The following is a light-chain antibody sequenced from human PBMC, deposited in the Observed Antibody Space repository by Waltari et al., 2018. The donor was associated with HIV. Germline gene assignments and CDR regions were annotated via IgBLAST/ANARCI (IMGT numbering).Light chain of an antibody. CDR3: QVWGATNDWV. CDR1: TIGVRD. J-gene: IGLJ3*02. Sequence: YVLTQTPPVSVAPNQTATVACIGETIGVRDVHWYRQRSGQAPEVVIHDDRDRAPGIPGRITGSNSGDMATLTIASVEAGDEAVYYCQVWGATNDWVFGGGTKVTVL. CDR2: DDR. V-gene: IGLV3-21*02.